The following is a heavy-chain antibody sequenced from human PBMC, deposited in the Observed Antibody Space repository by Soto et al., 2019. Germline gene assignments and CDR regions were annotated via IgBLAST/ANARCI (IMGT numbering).Heavy chain of an antibody. D-gene: IGHD2-2*01. J-gene: IGHJ6*02. CDR3: ARFVRYCSATTCSTRADV. CDR2: IYSGGST. CDR1: GGFVNSDTHS. Sequence: SETLSLTCTVSGGFVNSDTHSWSWIRQTPGKRLEWIGFIYSGGSTKNPSLRSRVTMSVDTSKNQFSLKLRSVIVADTAVYHCARFVRYCSATTCSTRADVWGQGITVTVSS. V-gene: IGHV4-61*01.